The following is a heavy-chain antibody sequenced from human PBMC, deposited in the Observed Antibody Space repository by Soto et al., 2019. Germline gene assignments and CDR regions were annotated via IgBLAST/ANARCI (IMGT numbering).Heavy chain of an antibody. V-gene: IGHV4-31*02. Sequence: SSETLSLTCTVSGDSISSDGYYWSWIRQHPGKGLEWIGYINYSGSTYYNPSLKSRVTISLDTSKNQLSLKLTSVTAADTALYHFARYCSGSICYKYFDHWGQGIQVTVPS. J-gene: IGHJ4*02. CDR2: INYSGST. CDR3: ARYCSGSICYKYFDH. D-gene: IGHD2-15*01. CDR1: GDSISSDGYY.